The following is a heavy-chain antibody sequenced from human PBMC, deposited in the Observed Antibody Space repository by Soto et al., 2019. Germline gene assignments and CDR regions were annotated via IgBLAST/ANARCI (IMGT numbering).Heavy chain of an antibody. J-gene: IGHJ6*02. CDR2: ISYDGGDK. CDR1: GFTFSDYG. D-gene: IGHD3-10*01. V-gene: IGHV3-30*18. Sequence: QEQLVESGGAVVQPGRSLRLSCAASGFTFSDYGMHWVRQAPGRGLEWVAVISYDGGDKKYGAAVKGRFTLSRDNSKNTLSLHMRSLRREDTAVYYCTKGGLGYYGSGYVVDVWGQGTTVIVSS. CDR3: TKGGLGYYGSGYVVDV.